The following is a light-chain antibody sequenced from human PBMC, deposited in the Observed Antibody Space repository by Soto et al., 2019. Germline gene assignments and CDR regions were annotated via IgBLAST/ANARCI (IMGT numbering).Light chain of an antibody. CDR1: SSDVGNYNL. V-gene: IGLV2-14*02. CDR2: EGS. J-gene: IGLJ1*01. CDR3: SSYTSSSTRV. Sequence: QSALTQPASVSGSPGQSITISCTGTSSDVGNYNLVSWYQQHPGKAPKLMIYEGSKRPSGVSNRFSGSKSGNTASLTISGLQAEDEAHYYCSSYTSSSTRVFGTGTKVTVL.